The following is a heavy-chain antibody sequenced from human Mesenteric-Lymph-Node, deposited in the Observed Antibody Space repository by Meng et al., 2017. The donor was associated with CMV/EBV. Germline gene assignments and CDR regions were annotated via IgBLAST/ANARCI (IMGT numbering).Heavy chain of an antibody. CDR2: IRSKAYGGTT. V-gene: IGHV3-49*04. CDR1: GFTVSNNY. D-gene: IGHD3-16*01. J-gene: IGHJ3*02. Sequence: GGSLRLSCAASGFTVSNNYMSWVRQAPGKGLEWVGFIRSKAYGGTTEYAASVKGRFTISRDDSKSIAYLHMSSLKTEDTAVYYCTRGPTFWAFDIWGQGTMVTVSS. CDR3: TRGPTFWAFDI.